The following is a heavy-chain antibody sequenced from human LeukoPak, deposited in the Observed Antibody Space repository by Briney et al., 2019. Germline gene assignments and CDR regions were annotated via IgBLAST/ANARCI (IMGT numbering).Heavy chain of an antibody. CDR3: TRRAYASGTYGI. CDR2: INHSGST. Sequence: SETLSLTCAVYGGSFSGYYWSWIRQPPGKGLEWIGEINHSGSTNYNPSLKSRVTISVDTSKNQFSLKLSSLTAADTAMYYCTRRAYASGTYGIWGQGTMVTVSS. CDR1: GGSFSGYY. V-gene: IGHV4-34*01. J-gene: IGHJ3*02. D-gene: IGHD3-10*01.